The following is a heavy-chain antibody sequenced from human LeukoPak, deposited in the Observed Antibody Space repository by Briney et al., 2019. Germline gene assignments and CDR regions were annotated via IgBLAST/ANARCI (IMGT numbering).Heavy chain of an antibody. CDR2: IYYSGST. V-gene: IGHV4-39*07. D-gene: IGHD3-3*01. CDR1: DGSISSSSYY. CDR3: ARTQSLTIFGGGEAFDI. J-gene: IGHJ3*02. Sequence: PSETLSLTCTVSDGSISSSSYYWGWIRQPPGKGLEWIGSIYYSGSTYYNPSLKSRVTISVDTSKNQFSLKLSSVTAADTAVYYCARTQSLTIFGGGEAFDIWGQGTMVTVSS.